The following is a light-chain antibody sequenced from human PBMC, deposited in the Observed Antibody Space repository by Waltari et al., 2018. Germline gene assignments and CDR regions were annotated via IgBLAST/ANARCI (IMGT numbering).Light chain of an antibody. J-gene: IGLJ3*02. CDR2: DVT. CDR3: CSYAGTWV. V-gene: IGLV2-11*01. Sequence: QSALTQPRSVSGSPGQSVTISCTGTGSDVGDYNYVSWYQQHPGNDPKLVIYDVTQRPSGVPDRCSGASTGNSASLTISGLQAEAEADYYCCSYAGTWVFGGGTKLTVL. CDR1: GSDVGDYNY.